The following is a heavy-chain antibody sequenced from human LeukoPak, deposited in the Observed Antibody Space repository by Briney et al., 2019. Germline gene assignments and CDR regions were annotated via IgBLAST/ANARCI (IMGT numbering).Heavy chain of an antibody. CDR1: GLTFGDYA. Sequence: HPGGSLRLSCTASGLTFGDYAMSWVRQAPGKGLEWVGFIRSKAYGGTTEYAASVKGRFTISRDDSKSIAYLQVNSLKTEDTAVYYCTSLIAAAGRGEGYWGQGTLVTVSS. D-gene: IGHD6-13*01. J-gene: IGHJ4*02. V-gene: IGHV3-49*04. CDR2: IRSKAYGGTT. CDR3: TSLIAAAGRGEGY.